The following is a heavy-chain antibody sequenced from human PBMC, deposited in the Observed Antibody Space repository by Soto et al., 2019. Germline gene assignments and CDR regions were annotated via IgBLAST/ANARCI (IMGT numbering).Heavy chain of an antibody. CDR1: GVSLDTTGVG. V-gene: IGHV2-5*01. J-gene: IGHJ4*01. CDR3: ARACNWNDL. D-gene: IGHD1-20*01. Sequence: QITLKESGPTLVNPTQTLMLTCSFSGVSLDTTGVGVGWIRQAPGKAQEWLANIYWHDDKRYNPSLEGRLTITHDSPKNQVVLTMTDMDPADTGTYYCARACNWNDLWGHGILVTVSS. CDR2: IYWHDDK.